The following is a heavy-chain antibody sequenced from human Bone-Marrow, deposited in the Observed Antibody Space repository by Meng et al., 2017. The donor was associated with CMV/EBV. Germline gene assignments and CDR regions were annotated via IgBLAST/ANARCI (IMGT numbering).Heavy chain of an antibody. V-gene: IGHV3-11*01. J-gene: IGHJ6*02. CDR1: GFTISDYY. D-gene: IGHD2-2*01. CDR2: MSSSGRTI. Sequence: GESLKISCAVSGFTISDYYMSWIRQAPGKGLEWVSYMSSSGRTIHYADSVKGRFIISRDNAKNSLYLQMNSLRAEDTAVYYCAREKTYQPRGRYYYYYGMDVWGQGTTVTVSS. CDR3: AREKTYQPRGRYYYYYGMDV.